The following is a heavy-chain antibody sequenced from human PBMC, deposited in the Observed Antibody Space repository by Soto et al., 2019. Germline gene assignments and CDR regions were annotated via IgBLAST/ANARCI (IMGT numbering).Heavy chain of an antibody. V-gene: IGHV1-69*08. CDR2: AIPVLGVA. CDR1: GGNFRSQSIS. D-gene: IGHD1-1*01. CDR3: ARDRDVEAPGTVKTDYYYGMDV. Sequence: QVQLVQSGAEVKKPGSSVKVSCKASGGNFRSQSISISWVRQAPGQGLEWMGRAIPVLGVANYAQKFQGRVTITADKFTRTVYMELSSLRPEETAVYYCARDRDVEAPGTVKTDYYYGMDVWAQGTTVTVSS. J-gene: IGHJ6*02.